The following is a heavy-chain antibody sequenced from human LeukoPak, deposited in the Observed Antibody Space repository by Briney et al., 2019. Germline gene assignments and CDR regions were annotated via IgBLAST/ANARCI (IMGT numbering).Heavy chain of an antibody. CDR1: GGSFSGYY. Sequence: PSEILSLTCAVYGGSFSGYYWSWIRQPPGKGLEWIGEINHSGSTNYNPSLKSRVTISVDTSKNQFSLKLSSVTAADAAVYYCASIGRSVIPSTGYGMDVWGQRTTVTVS. CDR2: INHSGST. J-gene: IGHJ6*02. CDR3: ASIGRSVIPSTGYGMDV. D-gene: IGHD2-21*01. V-gene: IGHV4-34*01.